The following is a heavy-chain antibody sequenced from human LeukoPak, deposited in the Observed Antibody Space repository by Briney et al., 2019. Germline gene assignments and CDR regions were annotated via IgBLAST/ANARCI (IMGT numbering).Heavy chain of an antibody. Sequence: SETLSLTCTVSGGSISSYYWSWIRQPPGKGLEWIGYIYYSGSTNYNPPLKSRVTISVDTSKNQFSLKLSSVTAADTAVYYCARVTVGEGYFDYWGQGTLVTVSS. J-gene: IGHJ4*02. CDR1: GGSISSYY. V-gene: IGHV4-59*01. CDR3: ARVTVGEGYFDY. CDR2: IYYSGST. D-gene: IGHD4-17*01.